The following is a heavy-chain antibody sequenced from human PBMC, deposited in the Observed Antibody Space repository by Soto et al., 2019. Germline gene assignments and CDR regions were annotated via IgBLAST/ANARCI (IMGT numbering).Heavy chain of an antibody. CDR2: INPLPTSGST. J-gene: IGHJ4*02. Sequence: QVQLVQSGAEVKKPGASVKVSCTASGYIFTNYYIHWVRQAPGQGLECMAIINPLPTSGSTNYAQKLQGRVTVTRDTSTSTVYLELSSLRSDDTAVYYCARDLAASAYWGQGTLVTVSS. V-gene: IGHV1-46*01. CDR3: ARDLAASAY. D-gene: IGHD6-13*01. CDR1: GYIFTNYY.